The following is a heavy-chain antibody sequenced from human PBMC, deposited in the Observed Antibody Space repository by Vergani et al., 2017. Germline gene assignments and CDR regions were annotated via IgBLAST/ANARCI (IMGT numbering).Heavy chain of an antibody. CDR1: GFSFRAYG. D-gene: IGHD2-8*01. CDR2: ISFDGSNP. Sequence: QVQLVESGGGVVQPGKSLRLSCAASGFSFRAYGMHWVRQAPGQGLEWVAVISFDGSNPNYGTSVGGRFSISRDNSRDTLYLQMKSLRTEDTAVYYCAGGDARLPSDYWGQGTLVTVSS. CDR3: AGGDARLPSDY. J-gene: IGHJ4*02. V-gene: IGHV3-30*03.